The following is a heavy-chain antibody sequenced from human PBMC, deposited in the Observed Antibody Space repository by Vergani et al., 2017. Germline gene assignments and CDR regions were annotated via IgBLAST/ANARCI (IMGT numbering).Heavy chain of an antibody. J-gene: IGHJ5*02. D-gene: IGHD1-14*01. Sequence: QVQLVESGGGVVQPGRSLRLSCAASGFTFSSYGMHWVRQAPGKGLEWVAVTWYDGNNKQYADSVKGRFTISRDNSKSTMYLQMNSLRDEDTGVYYCARDLRLLYNRFDPWGQGILVTVSS. V-gene: IGHV3-33*08. CDR2: TWYDGNNK. CDR1: GFTFSSYG. CDR3: ARDLRLLYNRFDP.